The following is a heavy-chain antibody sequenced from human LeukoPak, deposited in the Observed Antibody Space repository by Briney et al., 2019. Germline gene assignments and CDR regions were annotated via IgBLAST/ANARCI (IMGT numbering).Heavy chain of an antibody. J-gene: IGHJ3*02. CDR2: LSYNGVST. CDR1: GFTFSTYT. V-gene: IGHV3-23*01. D-gene: IGHD4-23*01. Sequence: GGSLRLSCAASGFTFSTYTMAWVRQAPGKGLEWVSGLSYNGVSTYFADSVKGRFTVSRDNSKNTLFLQMKSLRADDTAVYYCAKVRSPTVVTQLNAFDIWGQGTMVTVSS. CDR3: AKVRSPTVVTQLNAFDI.